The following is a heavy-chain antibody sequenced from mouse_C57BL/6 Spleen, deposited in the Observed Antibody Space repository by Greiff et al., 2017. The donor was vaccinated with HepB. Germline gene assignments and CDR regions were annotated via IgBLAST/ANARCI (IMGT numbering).Heavy chain of an antibody. Sequence: VKLEESGPGLVQPSQSLSITCTVSGFSLTSYGVHWVRQSPGKGLEWLGVIWRGGSTDYNAAFMSRLSITKDNSKSQVFFKMNSLQADDTAIYYCAKGDSSGRPWFAYWGQGTLVTVSA. J-gene: IGHJ3*01. V-gene: IGHV2-5*01. CDR2: IWRGGST. CDR1: GFSLTSYG. CDR3: AKGDSSGRPWFAY. D-gene: IGHD3-2*02.